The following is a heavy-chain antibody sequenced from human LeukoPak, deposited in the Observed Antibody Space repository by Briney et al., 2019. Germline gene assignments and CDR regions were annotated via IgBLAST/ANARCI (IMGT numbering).Heavy chain of an antibody. D-gene: IGHD3-22*01. CDR2: IYYSGST. CDR3: ARHQDDSSGYYYTASFDY. V-gene: IGHV4-39*01. Sequence: SETLSLTCTVSGGSISSSSYYWGWIRQPPGKGLEWIGSIYYSGSTYYNPSLKSRVTISVDTSKNQFSLKLSSVTAADTAVYYCARHQDDSSGYYYTASFDYWGQGTLVTV. J-gene: IGHJ4*02. CDR1: GGSISSSSYY.